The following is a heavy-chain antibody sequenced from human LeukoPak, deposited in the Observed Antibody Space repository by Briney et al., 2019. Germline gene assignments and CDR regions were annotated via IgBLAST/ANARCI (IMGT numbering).Heavy chain of an antibody. CDR1: GFTFDDYA. CDR2: ISWNSGSI. Sequence: GRSLRLSCAASGFTFDDYAMHWVRQAPGKGLEWVSGISWNSGSIGYADSVKGRFTISRDNAKNSLYLQMNSLRAEDTALYYCAKDSGYYYSNFDYWAREPWSPSPQ. J-gene: IGHJ4*02. CDR3: AKDSGYYYSNFDY. D-gene: IGHD3-22*01. V-gene: IGHV3-9*01.